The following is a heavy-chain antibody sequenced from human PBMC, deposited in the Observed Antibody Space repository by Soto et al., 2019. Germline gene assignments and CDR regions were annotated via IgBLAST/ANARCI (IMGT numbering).Heavy chain of an antibody. CDR2: ISYDGSNK. D-gene: IGHD1-7*01. CDR1: GFTFSSYG. J-gene: IGHJ4*02. V-gene: IGHV3-30*18. CDR3: AKVEGKLELLSMELIF. Sequence: QVQLVESGGGVVQPGRSPRLSCAASGFTFSSYGMHWVRQAPGKGLEWVAVISYDGSNKYYADSVKGRFTISRDNSKNTLYLQMNSLRAEDTAVYYCAKVEGKLELLSMELIFWGQGTLVTVSS.